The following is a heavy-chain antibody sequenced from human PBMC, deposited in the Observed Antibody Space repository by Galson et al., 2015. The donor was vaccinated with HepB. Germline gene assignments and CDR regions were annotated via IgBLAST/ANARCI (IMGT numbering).Heavy chain of an antibody. V-gene: IGHV5-51*01. D-gene: IGHD3-3*01. CDR1: GYSFTSYW. Sequence: QSGAEVKKPGESLKISCKGSGYSFTSYWIGWVRQMPGKGLEWMGIIYPGDSDTRYSPSFQGQVTISADKSISTAYLQWSSLKASDTAMYYCARGRDFRYYDFWSGYYSDAFDIWGQGTMVTVSS. CDR2: IYPGDSDT. CDR3: ARGRDFRYYDFWSGYYSDAFDI. J-gene: IGHJ3*02.